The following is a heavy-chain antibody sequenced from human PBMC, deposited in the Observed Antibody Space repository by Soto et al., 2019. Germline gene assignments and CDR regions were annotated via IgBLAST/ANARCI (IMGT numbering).Heavy chain of an antibody. CDR1: GGSIRRGGYY. CDR2: IDYSGST. J-gene: IGHJ4*02. D-gene: IGHD4-17*01. V-gene: IGHV4-31*03. Sequence: QVQLQESGPGLVKPSQTLSLTCTVSGGSIRRGGYYWSWIRQHPGKNLEWIGYIDYSGSTYYNPSLKGRLSIAEGASENQFALKLSSVTAADTAVYYCARATVYGGLDYWGQGALVTVSS. CDR3: ARATVYGGLDY.